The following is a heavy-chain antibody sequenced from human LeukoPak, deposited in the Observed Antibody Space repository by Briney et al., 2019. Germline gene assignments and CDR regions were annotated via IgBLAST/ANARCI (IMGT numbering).Heavy chain of an antibody. J-gene: IGHJ6*03. D-gene: IGHD2-15*01. Sequence: GGSLRLSCGASGFTFSSHWMHWVRQAPGKGLVWVSRINSDGSSINYADSVKGRFTISRDNAKNSLFLQMNSLRAEDTAVYYCARVLRYCSGGNCYSGGLGYMDVWGKGTTVTISS. CDR2: INSDGSSI. CDR1: GFTFSSHW. V-gene: IGHV3-74*01. CDR3: ARVLRYCSGGNCYSGGLGYMDV.